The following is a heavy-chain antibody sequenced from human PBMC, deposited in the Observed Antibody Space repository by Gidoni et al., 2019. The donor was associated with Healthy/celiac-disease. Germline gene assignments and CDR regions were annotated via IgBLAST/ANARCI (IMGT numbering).Heavy chain of an antibody. V-gene: IGHV1-69*01. CDR1: GGTFSSYA. CDR3: ARISSSHLAGQLRYFDWLFDY. D-gene: IGHD3-9*01. Sequence: QVQLVQSGAEVKKPGSSVKVSCKASGGTFSSYAISWVRQAPGQGLEWMGGIIPIFGTANYAQKFQGRVTITADESTSTAYMELSSLRSEDTAVYYCARISSSHLAGQLRYFDWLFDYWGQGTLVTVSS. CDR2: IIPIFGTA. J-gene: IGHJ4*02.